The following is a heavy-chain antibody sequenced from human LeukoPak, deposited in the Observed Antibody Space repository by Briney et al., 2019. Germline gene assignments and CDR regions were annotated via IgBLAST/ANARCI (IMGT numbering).Heavy chain of an antibody. CDR3: AREGIAAAGNFDC. V-gene: IGHV3-66*01. J-gene: IGHJ4*02. CDR2: IYTGGST. D-gene: IGHD6-13*01. CDR1: GFTVSSNY. Sequence: GGSLRLSCAASGFTVSSNYVNWVRQAPGKGLEWVSVIYTGGSTYYADSVKGRFTISRDNSKNTLYLQMNSLRVEDTAVYYCAREGIAAAGNFDCWGQGTLVTVSS.